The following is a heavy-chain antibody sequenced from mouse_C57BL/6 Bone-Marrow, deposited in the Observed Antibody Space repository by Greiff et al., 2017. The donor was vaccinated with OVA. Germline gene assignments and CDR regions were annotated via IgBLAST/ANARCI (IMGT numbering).Heavy chain of an antibody. CDR3: ARQISTRNFDY. CDR1: GFTFSSYG. CDR2: ISSGGSYT. J-gene: IGHJ2*01. D-gene: IGHD1-1*01. V-gene: IGHV5-6*01. Sequence: EVKVVESGGDLVKPGGSLKLSCAASGFTFSSYGMSWVRQTPDKRLEWVATISSGGSYTYYPDSVKGRFTISRDNAKNTLYLQMSSLKSEDTAMYYCARQISTRNFDYWGQGTTLTGSS.